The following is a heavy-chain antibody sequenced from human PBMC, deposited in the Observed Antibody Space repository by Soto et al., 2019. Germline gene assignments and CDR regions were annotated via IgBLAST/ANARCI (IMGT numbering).Heavy chain of an antibody. CDR1: GYTFTNYA. Sequence: QVQLVQSGAEEKKPGASVKVSCKTSGYTFTNYAMHWVRQAPGERLEGMGWINAGNGNTKYSQKFQGRVTITRDTSANTAYMELSSLRSEDTAVYYCARDDYSIWGQGTMVTVSS. J-gene: IGHJ3*02. CDR3: ARDDYSI. V-gene: IGHV1-3*05. D-gene: IGHD3-16*01. CDR2: INAGNGNT.